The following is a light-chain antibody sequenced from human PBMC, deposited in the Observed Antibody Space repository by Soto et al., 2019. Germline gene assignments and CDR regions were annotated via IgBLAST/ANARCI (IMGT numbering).Light chain of an antibody. J-gene: IGLJ1*01. V-gene: IGLV2-14*01. CDR3: SSYTTSAPYV. Sequence: QSALTQPASVSGSPGQSITISCTGTSSDVGAYNSVSWYQQYPGTAPQLVIYEVSRRPSGVASRFSGSKSGNTASLTISGLQAEDEADYYCSSYTTSAPYVFGIGTKLTVL. CDR1: SSDVGAYNS. CDR2: EVS.